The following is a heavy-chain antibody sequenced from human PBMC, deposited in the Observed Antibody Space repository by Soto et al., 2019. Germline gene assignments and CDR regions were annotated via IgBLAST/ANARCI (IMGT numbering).Heavy chain of an antibody. Sequence: GGSLRLSCAASGFTFSSYSMNWVRQAPGKGLEWVSSISSSSSYIYYADSVKGRFTISRDNAKNSLYLQMNSLRAEDTAVYYCARDSCTNGVCHQNYYYGMDVWGQGTTVTVSS. CDR1: GFTFSSYS. V-gene: IGHV3-21*01. J-gene: IGHJ6*02. CDR2: ISSSSSYI. D-gene: IGHD2-8*01. CDR3: ARDSCTNGVCHQNYYYGMDV.